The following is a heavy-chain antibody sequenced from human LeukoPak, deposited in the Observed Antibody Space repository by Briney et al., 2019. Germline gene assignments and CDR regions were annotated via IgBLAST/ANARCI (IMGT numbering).Heavy chain of an antibody. Sequence: VASVKVSCKASGYTFTGYYMHWVRQAPGQGLEWMGWINPNSGGTNYAQKFQGRVTMTRDTSISTAYMELSRLRSDDTAVYYCAREYSGGYRSTPLDYWGQGTLVTVSS. CDR2: INPNSGGT. J-gene: IGHJ4*02. CDR3: AREYSGGYRSTPLDY. CDR1: GYTFTGYY. V-gene: IGHV1-2*02. D-gene: IGHD1-26*01.